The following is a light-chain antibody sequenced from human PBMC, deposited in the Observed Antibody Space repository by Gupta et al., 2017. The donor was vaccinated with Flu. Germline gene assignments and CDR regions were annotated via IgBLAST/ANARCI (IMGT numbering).Light chain of an antibody. Sequence: IQMTQSPSTLSASVGDRVTITCRASQSISNWLAWYQQKPGKAPKLLIYKASSLQSGVSSRFSGSGPGTEFTLTISSLQPDDFATYYCQKYDTYPWTCGQGTKVEIK. CDR2: KAS. V-gene: IGKV1-5*03. CDR3: QKYDTYPWT. J-gene: IGKJ1*01. CDR1: QSISNW.